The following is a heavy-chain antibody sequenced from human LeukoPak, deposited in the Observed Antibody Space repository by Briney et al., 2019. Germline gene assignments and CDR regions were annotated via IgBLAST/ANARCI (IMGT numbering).Heavy chain of an antibody. CDR1: GFTFSSYA. CDR3: AREAGYGDY. D-gene: IGHD5-12*01. V-gene: IGHV3-64*01. J-gene: IGHJ4*02. Sequence: GGSLRLSCAASGFTFSSYAMHWVRQAPGKGLEYVSTISSNGGSTYYANSVKGRFTISRDTSKNTLYLQMGSLRAEDMAVYYCAREAGYGDYWGQGTLVTVSS. CDR2: ISSNGGST.